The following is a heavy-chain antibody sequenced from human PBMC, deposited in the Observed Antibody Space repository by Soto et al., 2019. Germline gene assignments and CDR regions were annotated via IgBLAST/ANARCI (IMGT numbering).Heavy chain of an antibody. J-gene: IGHJ6*03. V-gene: IGHV4-39*01. CDR2: IYYSGST. D-gene: IGHD3-3*01. Sequence: SQTLSLTCTVSGGSISSSSYYWGWIRQPPGKGLEWIGSIYYSGSTYYNPSLKSRVTISVDTSKNQFSLKLSSVTAADTAVYYCARNYDFWSGRHYYYMDVWGKGTTVTVSS. CDR1: GGSISSSSYY. CDR3: ARNYDFWSGRHYYYMDV.